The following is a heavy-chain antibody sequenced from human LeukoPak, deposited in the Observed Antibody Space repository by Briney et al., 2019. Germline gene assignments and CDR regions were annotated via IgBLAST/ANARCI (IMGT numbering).Heavy chain of an antibody. J-gene: IGHJ4*02. Sequence: SETLSLTCAVYGGSFSGYYWSWIRQPPGKGLEWIGEINHSGSTNYNPPLKSRVTISVDTSKNQFSLKLSSVTAADTAVYYCARGELELPPDYWSQGTLVTVSS. D-gene: IGHD1-7*01. CDR1: GGSFSGYY. CDR3: ARGELELPPDY. CDR2: INHSGST. V-gene: IGHV4-34*01.